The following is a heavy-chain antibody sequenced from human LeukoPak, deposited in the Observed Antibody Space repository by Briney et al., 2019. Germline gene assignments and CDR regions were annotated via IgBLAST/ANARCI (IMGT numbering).Heavy chain of an antibody. J-gene: IGHJ4*02. V-gene: IGHV3-23*01. CDR3: ATDPYSRGWSGGDYFDQ. CDR1: GFTFDKYA. D-gene: IGHD6-19*01. Sequence: PGGSLRLSCAASGFTFDKYAMSWVRQAPGKGLEWVSSVGAGGGAPYYSDSVKGRFSISRDNSKSTLHLQMTGLTDEDTTIYYCATDPYSRGWSGGDYFDQWGRGTLVTVSS. CDR2: VGAGGGAP.